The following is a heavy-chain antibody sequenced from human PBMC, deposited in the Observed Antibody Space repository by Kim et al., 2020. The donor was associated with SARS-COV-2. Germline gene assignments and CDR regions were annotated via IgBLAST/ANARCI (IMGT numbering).Heavy chain of an antibody. Sequence: GGSLRLSCAASGFTFSASAMHWVRQASGKGLEWVGRIRSKANNYATAYAASVKGRFTVSRDDSKNTAYLQMNSLKTEDTALYYCTRPGYGDHDGDYWGQGTLVTVSS. CDR3: TRPGYGDHDGDY. J-gene: IGHJ4*02. V-gene: IGHV3-73*01. CDR2: IRSKANNYAT. CDR1: GFTFSASA. D-gene: IGHD4-17*01.